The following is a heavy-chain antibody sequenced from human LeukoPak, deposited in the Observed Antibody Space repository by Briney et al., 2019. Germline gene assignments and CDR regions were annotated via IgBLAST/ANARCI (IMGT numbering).Heavy chain of an antibody. J-gene: IGHJ4*02. Sequence: GGSLRLSCAASGFTFSSKWMHWVRQAPGKGLVWVSHINIDGSSTRYADSVKGRFTISRDNSKNTLSLQMNSLRAEDTAVYYCARELPPLEKYYFDYWGQGTQVTVSS. CDR2: INIDGSST. CDR1: GFTFSSKW. V-gene: IGHV3-74*01. D-gene: IGHD3-3*01. CDR3: ARELPPLEKYYFDY.